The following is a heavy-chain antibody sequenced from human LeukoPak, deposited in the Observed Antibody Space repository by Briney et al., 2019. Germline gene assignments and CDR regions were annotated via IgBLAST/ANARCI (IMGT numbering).Heavy chain of an antibody. Sequence: VASVKVSCKTSGYTFTSYFMHWVRQAPGQGLEWMGIINPSGGSTNYAQNFQGRVTMTRDTSTSIVYMELSNLRSEDTAVYYCARAALVGATYLFDHWGRGTLVTVSS. CDR2: INPSGGST. V-gene: IGHV1-46*01. CDR3: ARAALVGATYLFDH. CDR1: GYTFTSYF. D-gene: IGHD1-26*01. J-gene: IGHJ4*02.